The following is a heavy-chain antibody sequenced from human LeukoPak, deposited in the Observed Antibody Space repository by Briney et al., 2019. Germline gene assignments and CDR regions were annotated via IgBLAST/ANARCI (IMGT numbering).Heavy chain of an antibody. CDR2: ISSSGSTI. J-gene: IGHJ5*02. D-gene: IGHD3-3*01. V-gene: IGHV3-11*01. CDR1: GFTFSDYY. Sequence: PGGSLRLSCAASGFTFSDYYMSWIRQAPGKGLEWVSYISSSGSTIYYADSVKGRFTISGDNAKNSLYLQMNSLRAEDTAVYYCARSLEWLFPNWFDPWGQGTLVTVSS. CDR3: ARSLEWLFPNWFDP.